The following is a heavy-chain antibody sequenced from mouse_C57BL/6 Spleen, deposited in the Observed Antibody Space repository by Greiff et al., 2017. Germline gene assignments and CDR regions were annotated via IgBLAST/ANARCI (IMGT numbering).Heavy chain of an antibody. CDR1: GFTFSDYY. CDR2: ISNGGGST. J-gene: IGHJ1*03. CDR3: ARSNYYGSSPYWYFDV. D-gene: IGHD1-1*01. Sequence: EVQLVESGGGLVQPGGSLKLSCAASGFTFSDYYMYWVRQTPEKRLEWVAYISNGGGSTYYPDTVKGRFTISRDNAKNTLYLQMSRLKSEDTAMYYCARSNYYGSSPYWYFDVWGTGTTVTVSS. V-gene: IGHV5-12*01.